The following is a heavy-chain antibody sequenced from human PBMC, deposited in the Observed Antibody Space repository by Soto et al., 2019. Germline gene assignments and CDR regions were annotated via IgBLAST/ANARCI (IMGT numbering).Heavy chain of an antibody. V-gene: IGHV3-23*01. Sequence: EVQLLESGGGLVQPGGSLRLSCAASGFTFNIYAMNWVRQAPGKGLEWVSAITAGGGYTYYADSVKGRFTISRDNSKNTLYLQMITLRAEDTAVYYCAKEVARRVSGDIDYWGLGTLVSVSS. CDR2: ITAGGGYT. D-gene: IGHD3-10*01. J-gene: IGHJ4*02. CDR1: GFTFNIYA. CDR3: AKEVARRVSGDIDY.